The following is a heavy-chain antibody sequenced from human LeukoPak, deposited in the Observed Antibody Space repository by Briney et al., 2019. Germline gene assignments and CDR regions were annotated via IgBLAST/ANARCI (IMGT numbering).Heavy chain of an antibody. V-gene: IGHV4-59*01. CDR2: IYNSGST. Sequence: SETLSLTCTVSDGSITSYYWNWIRQPPGKRLEWIGNIYNSGSTDYNPSLKSRVTISVNTSKNQLSLKLSSVTAADTAVYYCARGGDLAYFDYWGQGTLVTVSS. CDR3: ARGGDLAYFDY. CDR1: DGSITSYY. D-gene: IGHD3-16*01. J-gene: IGHJ4*02.